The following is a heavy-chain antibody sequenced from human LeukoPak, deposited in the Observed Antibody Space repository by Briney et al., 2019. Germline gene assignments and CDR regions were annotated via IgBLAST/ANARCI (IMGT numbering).Heavy chain of an antibody. CDR2: IYTSGST. J-gene: IGHJ5*02. V-gene: IGHV4-4*07. Sequence: SETLSLTRTVSGGSISSYYWRWIRQPAGKGLEWIGRIYTSGSTNYNPSLKSRVTRSVDTSKNQFSLKLSSVTAADTAVYYCARVTSVAAAGTGWFDPWGQGTLVTVSS. CDR1: GGSISSYY. CDR3: ARVTSVAAAGTGWFDP. D-gene: IGHD6-13*01.